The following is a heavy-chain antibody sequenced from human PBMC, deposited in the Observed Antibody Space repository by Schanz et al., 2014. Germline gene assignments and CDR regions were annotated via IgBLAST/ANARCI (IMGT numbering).Heavy chain of an antibody. CDR2: ISAQTGDT. CDR1: GYTFTAYG. J-gene: IGHJ6*04. V-gene: IGHV1-18*01. CDR3: ARDHVAATDYGYCFYDLDV. Sequence: VQSVHSGTEVQKLGASVKVSCQTSGYTFTAYGINWVRQAPGQGLEWIGWISAQTGDTRYAQKMQGRVTMTRDVSSTTAFMKLKSLRYDDTAVDYCARDHVAATDYGYCFYDLDVWATGITVIVSS. D-gene: IGHD3-9*01.